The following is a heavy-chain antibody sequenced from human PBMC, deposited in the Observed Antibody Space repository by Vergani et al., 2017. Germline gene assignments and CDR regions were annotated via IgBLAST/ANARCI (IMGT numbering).Heavy chain of an antibody. CDR2: ISAYNGNT. CDR3: AREWGSGIYGLVDY. Sequence: QVQLVQSGAEVKKPGASVKVSCKASGYTFTSYGISWVRQAPGQGLEWMGWISAYNGNTNYAQKFQGRVTMTRDTSISTAYMELSRLRADDTAVYYCAREWGSGIYGLVDYWGQGTLVTVSS. J-gene: IGHJ4*02. CDR1: GYTFTSYG. V-gene: IGHV1-18*04. D-gene: IGHD3-10*01.